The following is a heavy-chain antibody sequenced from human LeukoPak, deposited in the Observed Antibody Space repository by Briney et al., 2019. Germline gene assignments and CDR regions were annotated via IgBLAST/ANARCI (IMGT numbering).Heavy chain of an antibody. CDR1: GYTFTSYG. D-gene: IGHD5-18*01. CDR3: AREADTAMGGGDYYYYMDV. V-gene: IGHV1-18*01. Sequence: GASVKVSCKASGYTFTSYGISWVRQAPGQGLEWMGWISAYNGNTNYAQKLQGRVTMTTDTSTSTAYMELRSLRSDDTAVYYCAREADTAMGGGDYYYYMDVWGKGTTVTVSS. CDR2: ISAYNGNT. J-gene: IGHJ6*03.